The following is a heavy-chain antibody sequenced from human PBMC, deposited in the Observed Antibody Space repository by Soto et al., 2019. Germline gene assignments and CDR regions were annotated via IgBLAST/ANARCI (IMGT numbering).Heavy chain of an antibody. Sequence: SDTLSLTCTVSGDSINISSSYYWCWIRQPPGKGLEWIGSIYYSGSTHYNPSLKSRVTIFVDTSKNQFSLKLSSVTAADTAVYYCARSIDPWGQGTLVTVSS. CDR2: IYYSGST. V-gene: IGHV4-39*07. J-gene: IGHJ5*02. CDR1: GDSINISSSYY. CDR3: ARSIDP.